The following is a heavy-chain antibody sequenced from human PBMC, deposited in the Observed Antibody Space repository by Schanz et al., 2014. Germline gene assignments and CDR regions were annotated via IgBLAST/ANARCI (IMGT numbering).Heavy chain of an antibody. Sequence: EVQLVESGGGLVQPGGSLRLSCAASTSIFNHAWMSWVRQAPGKGLEWVSAISGSGGSTYYADSVKGRFTISRDNSKNTLYLQMNSLRAEDTAVYYCAKSDAFDIWGQGTLVTVSS. CDR3: AKSDAFDI. CDR1: TSIFNHAW. CDR2: ISGSGGST. J-gene: IGHJ3*02. V-gene: IGHV3-23*04.